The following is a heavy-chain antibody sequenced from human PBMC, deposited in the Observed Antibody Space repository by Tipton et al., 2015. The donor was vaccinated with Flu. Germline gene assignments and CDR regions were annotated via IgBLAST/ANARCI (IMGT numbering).Heavy chain of an antibody. J-gene: IGHJ4*02. CDR2: IFYSGST. Sequence: TLSLTCTVSGGSISSYYWGWIRQPPGKGLEWIGYIFYSGSTNYNPSLKSRVTMSVDTSNNRFSLKLSSVTAADTAVYYCASQRWLQSFIDYWDQGTLVTASS. CDR3: ASQRWLQSFIDY. CDR1: GGSISSYY. D-gene: IGHD5-24*01. V-gene: IGHV4-59*01.